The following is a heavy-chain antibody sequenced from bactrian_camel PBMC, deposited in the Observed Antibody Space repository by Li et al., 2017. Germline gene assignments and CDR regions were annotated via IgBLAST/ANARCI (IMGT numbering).Heavy chain of an antibody. D-gene: IGHD5*01. Sequence: HVQLVESGGGLVQPGGSLRLSCATSGFTFSNYWVHWVRQAPGKGLEWVSGINSGGTMYYVDSVKGRFTISRDNAKNTVYLQMNSLKSEDTALYYCATDGGLGGFGCWGQGTQVTVS. CDR2: INSGGTM. V-gene: IGHV3S1*01. CDR1: GFTFSNYW. CDR3: ATDGGLGGFGC. J-gene: IGHJ6*01.